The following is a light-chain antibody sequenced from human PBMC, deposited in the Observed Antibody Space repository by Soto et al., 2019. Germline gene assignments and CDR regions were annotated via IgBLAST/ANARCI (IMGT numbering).Light chain of an antibody. V-gene: IGKV1-39*01. CDR3: QHSYDLPRT. Sequence: DIQMTQSPSSLSASIGDRVTITCRASQNIRSYLNWYQQTPGRAPKLLIYGASNLQSGVPSRFSGSGSGTDFTLTISRLEPEDFATYYCQHSYDLPRTFGQGTKVEIE. CDR1: QNIRSY. CDR2: GAS. J-gene: IGKJ1*01.